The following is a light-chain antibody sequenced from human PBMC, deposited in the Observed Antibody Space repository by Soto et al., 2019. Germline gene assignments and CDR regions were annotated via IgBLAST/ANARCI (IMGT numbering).Light chain of an antibody. CDR3: QQYQTYSP. V-gene: IGKV1-5*01. J-gene: IGKJ5*01. CDR2: DAS. Sequence: DIQMTQSPSTLSASVGDRVTITCRASQSIRSLLAWYQQKPGKAPKVLIYDASSLGSGVPSRFSGSGSGTEFTLTISSLQPDDFATYFCQQYQTYSPVGQGTRLESK. CDR1: QSIRSL.